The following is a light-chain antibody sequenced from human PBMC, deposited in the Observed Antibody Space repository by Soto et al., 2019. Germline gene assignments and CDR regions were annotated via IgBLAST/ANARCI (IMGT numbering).Light chain of an antibody. Sequence: QSALTQPASVSGSPGQSITISCTGTSSDVGGYNYVSWYQQHPGKAPKLMIYEVSNRPSGVSNRFSGSKSGNTASLTISGLKAEDEADYYCSSYTSSSTLVFGIGTKVTVL. CDR2: EVS. CDR1: SSDVGGYNY. J-gene: IGLJ1*01. CDR3: SSYTSSSTLV. V-gene: IGLV2-14*01.